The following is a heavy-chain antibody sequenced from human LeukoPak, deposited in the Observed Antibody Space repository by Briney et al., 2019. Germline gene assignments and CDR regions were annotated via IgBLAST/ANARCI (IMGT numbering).Heavy chain of an antibody. CDR1: GGSISSGSYY. CDR3: ARLSASYYYDSSGYYYPYYSYMDV. CDR2: IYTSGST. V-gene: IGHV4-61*02. J-gene: IGHJ6*03. Sequence: PSQTLSLTCTVSGGSISSGSYYWSWIRQPAGKGLEWIGRIYTSGSTNYNPSLKSRVTISVDTSKNQFSLKLSSVTAADTAVYYCARLSASYYYDSSGYYYPYYSYMDVWGKGTTVTVSS. D-gene: IGHD3-22*01.